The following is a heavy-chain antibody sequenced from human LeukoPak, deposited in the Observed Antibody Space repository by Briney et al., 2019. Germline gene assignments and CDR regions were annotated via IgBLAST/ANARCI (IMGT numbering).Heavy chain of an antibody. Sequence: ASVTVSCKASGYTFTKYAMHWVRQAPGQTLEWMAWINAGNGNTKYSQKFQGRVTITRDTSASIAYMELSSLRSEDTAVYYCAREACSSTRCYDLAFDIWGQGTMVTVSS. CDR2: INAGNGNT. D-gene: IGHD2-2*01. CDR1: GYTFTKYA. J-gene: IGHJ3*02. CDR3: AREACSSTRCYDLAFDI. V-gene: IGHV1-3*01.